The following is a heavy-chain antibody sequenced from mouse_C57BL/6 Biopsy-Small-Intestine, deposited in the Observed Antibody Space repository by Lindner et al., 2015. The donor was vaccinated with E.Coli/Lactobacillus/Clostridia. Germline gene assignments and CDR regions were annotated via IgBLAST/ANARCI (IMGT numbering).Heavy chain of an antibody. CDR1: GYTFTDYY. CDR2: INPNSGGT. J-gene: IGHJ3*01. V-gene: IGHV1-26*01. CDR3: ARDLAPVREASDI. Sequence: SVKVSCKASGYTFTDYYLNWVRQAPGQGLEWMGWINPNSGGTDYAQKFQGRVTMTRDTSISTAYMELSRLRSDDTAIYYCARDLAPVREASDIWGQGTMVTVSS. D-gene: IGHD3-2*02.